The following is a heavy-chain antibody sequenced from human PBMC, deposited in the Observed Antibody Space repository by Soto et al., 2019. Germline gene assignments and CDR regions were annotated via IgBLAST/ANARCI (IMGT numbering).Heavy chain of an antibody. CDR3: ARGSAGRFLGVYYGVDV. V-gene: IGHV4-31*03. D-gene: IGHD3-3*01. Sequence: QVRLQESGPGLVKPSQTLSLTCTVSGGSISTGAYHWNWIRQHPGKGLDWIGYIYYDGSTYYNSSLKSRLNISLDTSKNQFSLRLTSVTAADTAVYYCARGSAGRFLGVYYGVDVWDQGTTVTVSS. CDR1: GGSISTGAYH. J-gene: IGHJ6*02. CDR2: IYYDGST.